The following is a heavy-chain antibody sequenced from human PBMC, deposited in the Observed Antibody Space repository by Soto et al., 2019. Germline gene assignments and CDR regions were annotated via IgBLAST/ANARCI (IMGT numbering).Heavy chain of an antibody. V-gene: IGHV1-2*02. CDR2: INPNSGGT. J-gene: IGHJ4*02. CDR3: ARVLWFGELPDY. Sequence: ASVKVSCKASGYTFTGYYMHWARQAPGQGLEWMGWINPNSGGTNYAQKFQGRVTMTRDTSISTAYMELSRLRSDDTAVYYCARVLWFGELPDYWGQGTLVTVSS. CDR1: GYTFTGYY. D-gene: IGHD3-10*01.